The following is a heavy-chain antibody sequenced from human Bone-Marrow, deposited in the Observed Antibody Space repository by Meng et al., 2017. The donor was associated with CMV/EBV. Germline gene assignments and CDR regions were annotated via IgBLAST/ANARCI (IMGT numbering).Heavy chain of an antibody. CDR1: GFTFSSYS. Sequence: GESLKISCAASGFTFSSYSMNWVRQAPGKGLEWVSSISRSRSNIYYADSVKGRFTISRDNANNSLYLQMNSLRAEVTAVYYCEREVVVVAATAYYYYGIDVWGQGTTVTVSS. D-gene: IGHD2-15*01. CDR2: ISRSRSNI. J-gene: IGHJ6*02. V-gene: IGHV3-21*01. CDR3: EREVVVVAATAYYYYGIDV.